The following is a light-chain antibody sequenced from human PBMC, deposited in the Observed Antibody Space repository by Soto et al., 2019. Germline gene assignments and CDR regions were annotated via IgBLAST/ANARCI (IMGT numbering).Light chain of an antibody. CDR1: QSVSSN. J-gene: IGKJ5*01. CDR2: GAS. Sequence: EIVLTQSPATLSLSPGERSTRSGMASQSVSSNLAWYQQKPGQAPRLLIYGASTRATGITARFSGSGSGTDFTLTITRLEPEDSAVYFCQQYTGPPTTVGQGTRLEIK. CDR3: QQYTGPPTT. V-gene: IGKV3D-11*03.